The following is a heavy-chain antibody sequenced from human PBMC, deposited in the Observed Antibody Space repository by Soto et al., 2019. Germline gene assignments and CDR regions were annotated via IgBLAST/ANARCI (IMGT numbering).Heavy chain of an antibody. CDR3: ARVGNSQLLSGRGLFDARLNWFDP. V-gene: IGHV3-20*01. CDR1: GFTFDDYG. D-gene: IGHD2-2*01. CDR2: INWNGGST. Sequence: GGSLRLSCAASGFTFDDYGMSWVRQAPGKGLEWVSGINWNGGSTGYADSVKGRFTISRDNAKNSLYLQMNSLRAEDTALYHCARVGNSQLLSGRGLFDARLNWFDPWGQGTLVTVSS. J-gene: IGHJ5*02.